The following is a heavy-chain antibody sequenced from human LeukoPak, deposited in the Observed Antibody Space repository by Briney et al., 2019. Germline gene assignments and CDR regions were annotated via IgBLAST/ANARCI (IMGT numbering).Heavy chain of an antibody. CDR2: ISSSSSTI. CDR1: GFTFSSYS. Sequence: GGSLRLSCAASGFTFSSYSMNWVRQAPGKGLEWVSYISSSSSTIYYADSVKGRFTISRDNAKNTLYLQMNSLRAEDTAVYYCARALGGDYYDSFWFDPWGQGTLVTVSS. V-gene: IGHV3-48*04. J-gene: IGHJ5*02. D-gene: IGHD3-3*01. CDR3: ARALGGDYYDSFWFDP.